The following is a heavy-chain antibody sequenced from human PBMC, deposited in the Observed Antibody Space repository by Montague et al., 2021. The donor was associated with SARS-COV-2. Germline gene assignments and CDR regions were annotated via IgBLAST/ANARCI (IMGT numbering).Heavy chain of an antibody. V-gene: IGHV4-4*02. CDR3: AKLGVVPSPRTFDP. J-gene: IGHJ5*02. Sequence: SETLSLTCDVSGASISSNNWWIRVRQSPGKGLEWIGETYHSGSTNYNPSLRSRVTISVDKSKNQFSLKVNSVSAADTAVYYCAKLGVVPSPRTFDPWGQGTLVTVSS. CDR2: TYHSGST. CDR1: GASISSNNW. D-gene: IGHD3-10*01.